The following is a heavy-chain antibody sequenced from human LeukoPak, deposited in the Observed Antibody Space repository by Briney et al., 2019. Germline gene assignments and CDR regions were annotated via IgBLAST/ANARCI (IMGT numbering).Heavy chain of an antibody. CDR3: VKDRYVDY. V-gene: IGHV3-64D*09. CDR2: ISSNGDST. D-gene: IGHD3-16*01. CDR1: GFSFSSYA. Sequence: GGSLRLSCSVSGFSFSSYAMHWVRQAPGKGLEYVSSISSNGDSTNYADSVKGRFTISRDNSKNTLFLQMSSLRAEDTAVYYCVKDRYVDYWGQGTLVTVSS. J-gene: IGHJ4*02.